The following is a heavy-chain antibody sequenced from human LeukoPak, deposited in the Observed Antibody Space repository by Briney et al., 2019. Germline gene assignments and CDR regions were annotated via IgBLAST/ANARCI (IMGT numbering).Heavy chain of an antibody. CDR3: ARVFYDILSPGVGFDI. D-gene: IGHD3-9*01. V-gene: IGHV4-59*01. CDR2: IYYSGST. J-gene: IGHJ3*02. CDR1: GGSISSYY. Sequence: SETLSLTRTVSGGSISSYYWSWIRQPPGKGLEWIGYIYYSGSTNYNPSLKSRVTISVDTSKNQFSLKLSSMTAADTAVYYCARVFYDILSPGVGFDIWGQGTMVTVPS.